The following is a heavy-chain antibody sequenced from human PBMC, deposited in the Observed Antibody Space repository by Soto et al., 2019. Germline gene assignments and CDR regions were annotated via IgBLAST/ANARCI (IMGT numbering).Heavy chain of an antibody. CDR2: INPNSGGT. CDR1: GYTFTGYY. J-gene: IGHJ3*02. CDR3: ARDFRYDSSGFDAFDI. D-gene: IGHD3-22*01. V-gene: IGHV1-2*04. Sequence: ASVKVSCKASGYTFTGYYMHWVRQAPGQGLEWMGWINPNSGGTNYAQKFQGWATMTRDTSISTAYMELSRLRSDDTAVYYCARDFRYDSSGFDAFDIWGQGTMVTVSS.